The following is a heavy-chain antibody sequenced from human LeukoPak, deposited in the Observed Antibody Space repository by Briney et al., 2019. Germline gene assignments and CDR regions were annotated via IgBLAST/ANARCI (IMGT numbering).Heavy chain of an antibody. Sequence: PGGSLRLSCAVTGSPLSFYEMNWDRQAPGKGLEWVSNIGSSGATTHYADSVKGRFSISRDNAKNSLYLRMNSLRVEDTAVYYCAFLAVASHFDYWGQGALVTVSS. D-gene: IGHD6-19*01. CDR3: AFLAVASHFDY. CDR1: GSPLSFYE. V-gene: IGHV3-48*03. J-gene: IGHJ4*02. CDR2: IGSSGATT.